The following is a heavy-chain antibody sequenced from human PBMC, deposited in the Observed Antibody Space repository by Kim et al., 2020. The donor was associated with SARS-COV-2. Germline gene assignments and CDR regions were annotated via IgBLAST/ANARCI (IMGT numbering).Heavy chain of an antibody. D-gene: IGHD2-2*01. CDR1: GLSISLFS. Sequence: GGSLRLSCVASGLSISLFSLTWVRQAPGKGLEWVANISEDGSEKYYVDSVKGRFTISRDNAKNSMFLHLNNLRAEDTALYYCARDVGVEFDYWGQGTRVTVSS. J-gene: IGHJ4*02. CDR3: ARDVGVEFDY. V-gene: IGHV3-7*03. CDR2: ISEDGSEK.